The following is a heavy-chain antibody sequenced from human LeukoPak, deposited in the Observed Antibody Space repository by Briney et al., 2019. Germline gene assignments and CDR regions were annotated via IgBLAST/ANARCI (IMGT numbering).Heavy chain of an antibody. V-gene: IGHV3-64D*09. CDR3: VRRTGNYFDY. Sequence: GGSLRLSCSASGFTLSSHAMHWVRQAPGKALEYVSAISYNGGSTYYANSVKDRSTISRDNSKNTLYLQMSSLRPEDTAVFYCVRRTGNYFDYWGQGTLVTVSS. CDR1: GFTLSSHA. CDR2: ISYNGGST. D-gene: IGHD3/OR15-3a*01. J-gene: IGHJ4*02.